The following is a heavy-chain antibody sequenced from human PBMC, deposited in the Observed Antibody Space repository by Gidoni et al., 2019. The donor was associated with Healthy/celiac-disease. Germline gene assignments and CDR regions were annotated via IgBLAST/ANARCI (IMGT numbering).Heavy chain of an antibody. CDR2: ISRSSSYI. V-gene: IGHV3-21*01. D-gene: IGHD6-6*01. CDR1: GFTFSSYS. CDR3: AGYSARRDSFDY. Sequence: EVQLVESGGGLVKPGRSLRLSCAASGFTFSSYSMNWVRPDPGKGLEWVSSISRSSSYIYYAGSVKGRFTISRDNAKNSLYLQMNSLGAEDTAVYYCAGYSARRDSFDYWGQGTLVTVSS. J-gene: IGHJ4*02.